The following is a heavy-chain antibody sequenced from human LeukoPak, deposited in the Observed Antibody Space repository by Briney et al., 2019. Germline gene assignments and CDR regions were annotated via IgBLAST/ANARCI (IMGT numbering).Heavy chain of an antibody. CDR3: ARGEEGTYYYGSGSLFNYYYYYYMDV. J-gene: IGHJ6*03. D-gene: IGHD3-10*01. V-gene: IGHV3-7*01. Sequence: DSVKGRFTISRDNAKNSLFLQMNSLRAEDTAVYYCARGEEGTYYYGSGSLFNYYYYYYMDVWGKGTTVTVSS.